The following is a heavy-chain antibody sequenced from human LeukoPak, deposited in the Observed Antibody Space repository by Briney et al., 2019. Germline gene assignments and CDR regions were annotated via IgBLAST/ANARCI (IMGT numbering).Heavy chain of an antibody. CDR1: GFTVGSNY. J-gene: IGHJ4*02. CDR3: ARTRTFAY. V-gene: IGHV3-66*02. Sequence: PGGSLRLSCAASGFTVGSNYMSWVRQAPGKGLEWVSVIYSGGSTYYADSVKGRFTISSDNSKNTLYFKMNSLRAGDTAVFYCARTRTFAYWGQGTLVTVSS. CDR2: IYSGGST.